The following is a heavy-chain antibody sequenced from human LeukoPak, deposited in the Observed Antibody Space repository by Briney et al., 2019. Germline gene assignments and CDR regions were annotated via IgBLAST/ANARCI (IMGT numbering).Heavy chain of an antibody. Sequence: TLSLTCTVSGGSISSGGYYWRWIRQPPGKGLEWIGYIYYSGSTYYNPSLKSRVTISVDTSKNQFSLKLSSVTAADTAVYYCARDFGVAIFDYWGQGTLVTVSS. D-gene: IGHD3-3*01. CDR1: GGSISSGGYY. J-gene: IGHJ4*02. CDR3: ARDFGVAIFDY. V-gene: IGHV4-31*03. CDR2: IYYSGST.